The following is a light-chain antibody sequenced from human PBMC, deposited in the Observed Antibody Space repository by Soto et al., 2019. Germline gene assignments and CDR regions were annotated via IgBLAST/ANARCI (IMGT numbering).Light chain of an antibody. CDR3: SSYAGSNTDYD. CDR1: SSDVGGYKY. Sequence: QSALTQPPSASGSPGQSVTISCTGTSSDVGGYKYVSWYQQHPGKVPKLMIYEVSKRPSGVPDRFSGSKSGNTASLTVSGLQAEDEADYYCSSYAGSNTDYDFGTGTKLTVL. V-gene: IGLV2-8*01. CDR2: EVS. J-gene: IGLJ1*01.